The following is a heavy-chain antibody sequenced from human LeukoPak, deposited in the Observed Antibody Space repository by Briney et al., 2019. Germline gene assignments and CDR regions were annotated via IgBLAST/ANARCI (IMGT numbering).Heavy chain of an antibody. D-gene: IGHD3-16*01. CDR1: GFTFSSYW. Sequence: GGSLRLSCAASGFTFSSYWMSWVRQAPGKGLEWVANIKQDGSEKYYVDSVKGRFTISRDNAKNSLYLQMNSLRAEDTAVYYCARDQRGWDYYYMDVWGKGTTVTVSS. V-gene: IGHV3-7*01. J-gene: IGHJ6*03. CDR2: IKQDGSEK. CDR3: ARDQRGWDYYYMDV.